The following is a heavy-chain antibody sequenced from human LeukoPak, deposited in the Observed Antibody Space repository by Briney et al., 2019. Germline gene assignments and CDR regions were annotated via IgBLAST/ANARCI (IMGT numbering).Heavy chain of an antibody. Sequence: ASVKVSCMVSGYTLTELSMHWVRQAPGKGLEWMGGFDPEDGETIYAQKFQGRVTMTEDTSTDTAYMELSSLRSEDTAVYYCATVAHVTTPNMNYYYYYYMDVWGKGTTVTVSS. J-gene: IGHJ6*03. CDR1: GYTLTELS. CDR2: FDPEDGET. D-gene: IGHD4-17*01. CDR3: ATVAHVTTPNMNYYYYYYMDV. V-gene: IGHV1-24*01.